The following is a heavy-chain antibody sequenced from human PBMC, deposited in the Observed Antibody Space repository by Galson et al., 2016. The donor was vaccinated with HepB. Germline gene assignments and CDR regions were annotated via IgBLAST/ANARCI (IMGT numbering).Heavy chain of an antibody. J-gene: IGHJ1*01. CDR3: VTGPGHIEVLSASEEYFQH. D-gene: IGHD2-21*01. CDR2: ISDNGDYT. V-gene: IGHV3-23*01. Sequence: LRLSCAASTFTFSNYAMTWVRQGPGKGLEWVSSISDNGDYTWYADSVKDRFTISRDNSKNMLYLQISSLRAEDTAVYYCVTGPGHIEVLSASEEYFQHWGQGTQVTVSS. CDR1: TFTFSNYA.